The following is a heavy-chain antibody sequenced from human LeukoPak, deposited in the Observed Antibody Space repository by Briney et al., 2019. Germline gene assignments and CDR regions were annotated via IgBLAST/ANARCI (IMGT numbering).Heavy chain of an antibody. V-gene: IGHV3-49*04. Sequence: GGSLRLSCTASGFTFGDYAMSWVRQAPGKGLEWVGLIRSKAYGGTTEHAASVKGRFTISRDDSKSIASLQMNSLKTEDTAVYYCTRGLTGGHYFDYWGQGTLVTVSS. CDR3: TRGLTGGHYFDY. CDR2: IRSKAYGGTT. D-gene: IGHD3-16*01. J-gene: IGHJ4*02. CDR1: GFTFGDYA.